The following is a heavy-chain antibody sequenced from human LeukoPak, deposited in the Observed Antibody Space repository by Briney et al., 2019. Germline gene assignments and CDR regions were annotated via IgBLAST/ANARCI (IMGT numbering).Heavy chain of an antibody. Sequence: PSETLSLTSTVSGGSISISTYFWAWIRQPPGKGLEWIGSISYSGSIYYNPSLQSRVTISLDPSKSQFSLRMRSVTAADSAVYYWARPPREAGADYWGQGTLVTVSS. D-gene: IGHD6-13*01. J-gene: IGHJ4*02. CDR1: GGSISISTYF. CDR2: ISYSGSI. V-gene: IGHV4-39*01. CDR3: ARPPREAGADY.